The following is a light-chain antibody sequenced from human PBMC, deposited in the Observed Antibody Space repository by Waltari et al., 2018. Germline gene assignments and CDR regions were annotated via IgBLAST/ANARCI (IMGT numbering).Light chain of an antibody. J-gene: IGKJ3*01. Sequence: DIVMTQSPLSLPVPPGEPASISCRPSQSLLHSNGYNYLDWFLQKPGQSPQLLIYLGSNRASGVPDRFSGSGSGTDFTLKISRVEADDVGVYYCMQTLQTPFTFGPGTKVDIK. V-gene: IGKV2-28*01. CDR2: LGS. CDR1: QSLLHSNGYNY. CDR3: MQTLQTPFT.